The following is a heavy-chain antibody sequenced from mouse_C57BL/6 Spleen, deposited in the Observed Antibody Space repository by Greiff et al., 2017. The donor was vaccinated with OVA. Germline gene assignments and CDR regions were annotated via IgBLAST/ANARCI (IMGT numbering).Heavy chain of an antibody. CDR1: GYTFTSYW. CDR2: IDPSDSYT. J-gene: IGHJ3*01. Sequence: QVQLKESGAELVMPGASVKLSCKASGYTFTSYWMHWVKQRPGQGLEWIGEIDPSDSYTNYDQKFKGKSTLTVDKSSSTAYMQLSSLTSEDSAVYYCARSGDGSWFAYWGQGTLVTVSA. D-gene: IGHD2-3*01. CDR3: ARSGDGSWFAY. V-gene: IGHV1-69*01.